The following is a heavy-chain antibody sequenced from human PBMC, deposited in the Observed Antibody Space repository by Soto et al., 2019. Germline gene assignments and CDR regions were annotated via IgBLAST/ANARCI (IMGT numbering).Heavy chain of an antibody. CDR2: INSDGSST. J-gene: IGHJ4*02. V-gene: IGHV3-74*01. CDR3: ARGYDSSGLLIDY. CDR1: GFTFSSYW. D-gene: IGHD3-22*01. Sequence: EVQLVESGGGLVQPGGSLRLSCVASGFTFSSYWMHWVRQAPGKGLVWVSRINSDGSSTSYADSVKGRFTISRDNAKNTLYLQMNSLRAEDTAVYYCARGYDSSGLLIDYWGQGTLVTVSS.